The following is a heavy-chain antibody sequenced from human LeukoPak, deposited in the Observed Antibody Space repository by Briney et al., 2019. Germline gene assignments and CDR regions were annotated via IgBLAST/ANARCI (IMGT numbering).Heavy chain of an antibody. V-gene: IGHV4-59*11. CDR1: GGSISSHY. J-gene: IGHJ5*01. Sequence: SETLSLTCTVSGGSISSHYWAWIRQPPGKRLEWIGYTSYTGSTNYNPSLKSRVTISVDTSKNQFSLKLRSVTAADTAVYYCAREGYSSNWYDYWGQGTLVTVSS. CDR3: AREGYSSNWYDY. D-gene: IGHD6-13*01. CDR2: TSYTGST.